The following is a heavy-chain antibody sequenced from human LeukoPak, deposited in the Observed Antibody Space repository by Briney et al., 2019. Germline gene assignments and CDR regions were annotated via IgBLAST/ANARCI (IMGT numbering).Heavy chain of an antibody. CDR2: IRYDGSNK. V-gene: IGHV3-30*02. Sequence: GGSLRLSCAASGFTFSIYGMHWVRQAPGKGLEWVAFIRYDGSNKYYADSVKGRFTISRDNSKNTLYLQMNSLRAEDTAVYYCAKDFHSSSWPYYFDYWGQGTLVTVSS. CDR1: GFTFSIYG. J-gene: IGHJ4*02. D-gene: IGHD6-13*01. CDR3: AKDFHSSSWPYYFDY.